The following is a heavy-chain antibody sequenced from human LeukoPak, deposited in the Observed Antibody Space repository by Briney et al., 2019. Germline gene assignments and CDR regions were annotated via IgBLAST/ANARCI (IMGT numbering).Heavy chain of an antibody. J-gene: IGHJ4*02. CDR1: GFTFSSYS. CDR3: AKDSHYVWGSYRYRMSSIESSFDY. CDR2: ISSSSSYI. Sequence: GGSLRLSCAASGFTFSSYSMNWVRQAPGKGLEWVSSISSSSSYIYYADSVKGRFTISRDNAKNSLYLQMNSLRAEDTAVYYCAKDSHYVWGSYRYRMSSIESSFDYWGQGTLVTVSS. V-gene: IGHV3-21*04. D-gene: IGHD3-16*02.